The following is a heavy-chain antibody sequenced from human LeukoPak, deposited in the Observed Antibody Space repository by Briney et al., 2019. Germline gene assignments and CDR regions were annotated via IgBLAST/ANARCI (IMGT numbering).Heavy chain of an antibody. CDR3: AKERGSYFSDAFDV. CDR1: GFTFSSYG. V-gene: IGHV3-48*04. D-gene: IGHD2/OR15-2a*01. J-gene: IGHJ3*01. Sequence: GGSLRLSCAASGFTFSSYGMSWVRQAPGKGLEWVAYISSSGRTVHYADSVEGRFTITRDNVKNSLDLQMNSLRTEDMAVYYCAKERGSYFSDAFDVWGQGTMVIVSS. CDR2: ISSSGRTV.